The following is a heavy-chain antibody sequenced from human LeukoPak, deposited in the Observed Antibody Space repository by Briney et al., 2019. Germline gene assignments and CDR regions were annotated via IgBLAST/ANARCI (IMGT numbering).Heavy chain of an antibody. Sequence: ASVKVSCKASGGTFSSYAISWVRQAPGQGLEWMGRIIPILGIANYAQKFQGRVTITADKSTSTAYMELSSLGSEDTAVYYCAREGEPEGPWYYYGMDVWGQGTTVTVSS. D-gene: IGHD1-26*01. CDR3: AREGEPEGPWYYYGMDV. CDR2: IIPILGIA. V-gene: IGHV1-69*04. CDR1: GGTFSSYA. J-gene: IGHJ6*02.